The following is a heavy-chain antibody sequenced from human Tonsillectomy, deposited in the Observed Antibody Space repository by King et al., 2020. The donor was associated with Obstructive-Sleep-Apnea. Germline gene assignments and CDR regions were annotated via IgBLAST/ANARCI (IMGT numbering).Heavy chain of an antibody. CDR2: ISVYNGKT. V-gene: IGHV1-18*01. CDR3: ARSSGTSSGFYLEY. CDR1: GYTFTSYG. Sequence: VQLVQSGAEVKKPGASVKVSCKASGYTFTSYGISWVRQAPGQGLEWMGWISVYNGKTNYAQKVQGRVTMTTDTSTSTAYLDLRSLRSDDTAVYYCARSSGTSSGFYLEYWGQGTLVTVSS. D-gene: IGHD3-22*01. J-gene: IGHJ4*02.